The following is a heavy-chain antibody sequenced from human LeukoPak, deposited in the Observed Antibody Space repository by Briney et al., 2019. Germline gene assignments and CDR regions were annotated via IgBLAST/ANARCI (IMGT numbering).Heavy chain of an antibody. D-gene: IGHD3-3*01. Sequence: GRSLRLSCAASGFTFSSYGMHWVRQAPGKGLEWVAVISYDGSNKYYADSVKGRFTISRDNSKNTLYLQMNSLRAEDTAVYYCAKDRYDFWSGYSDPPLDYWGQGTLVTVSS. CDR1: GFTFSSYG. V-gene: IGHV3-30*18. CDR2: ISYDGSNK. J-gene: IGHJ4*02. CDR3: AKDRYDFWSGYSDPPLDY.